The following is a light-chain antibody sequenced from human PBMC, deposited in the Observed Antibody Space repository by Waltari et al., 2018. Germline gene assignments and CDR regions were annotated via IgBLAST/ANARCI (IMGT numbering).Light chain of an antibody. J-gene: IGLJ2*01. V-gene: IGLV2-14*03. CDR2: DVS. CDR1: SSDVVAYNY. CDR3: SSYISSSTLEL. Sequence: QSALTQPAPVSGSPGQSITISCTGTSSDVVAYNYVSWYQQHPGKAPKLMIFDVSNRPSGVSNRFSGSKSGNTASLTISGLQAEDEADYYCSSYISSSTLELFGGGTSLTVL.